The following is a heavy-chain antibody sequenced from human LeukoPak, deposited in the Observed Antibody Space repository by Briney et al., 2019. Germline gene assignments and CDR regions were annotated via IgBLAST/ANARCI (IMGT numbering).Heavy chain of an antibody. CDR2: INYSGSS. CDR3: ARHFPPSADFFDY. V-gene: IGHV4-59*08. CDR1: GGSISSSY. Sequence: SETLSLTCTVSGGSISSSYWSWIRQSPGKELEWIAYINYSGSSNYNPSLKSRVTISIDTSKDQFFPTLRSVTAADTAVYYCARHFPPSADFFDYWGQGNLVTVSS. J-gene: IGHJ4*02.